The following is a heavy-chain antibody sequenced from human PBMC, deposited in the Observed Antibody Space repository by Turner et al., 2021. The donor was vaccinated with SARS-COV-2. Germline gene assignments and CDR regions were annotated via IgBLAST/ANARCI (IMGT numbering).Heavy chain of an antibody. CDR1: GGPISSGY. J-gene: IGHJ1*01. CDR3: ARHIGINGIYKYFQH. D-gene: IGHD2-8*01. CDR2: IYDSGIT. Sequence: QVQLQESGPGLVKPSATLSLTCTVPGGPISSGYWSWIRQPPGKGLEWIGYIYDSGITNYNPSLKSRVIISEDTSKNQFSLKLSSVTAADTAVYYCARHIGINGIYKYFQHWGQGTLVTVS. V-gene: IGHV4-59*08.